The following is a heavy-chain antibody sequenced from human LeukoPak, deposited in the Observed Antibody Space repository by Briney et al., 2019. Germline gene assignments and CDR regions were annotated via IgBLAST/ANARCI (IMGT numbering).Heavy chain of an antibody. D-gene: IGHD2-8*02. CDR2: IWYDGSNK. J-gene: IGHJ4*02. CDR1: GFIFSSCG. Sequence: GRSLRLSCAASGFIFSSCGMHWVRQAPGKGLEWVAVIWYDGSNKQYADSVKGRFTISRDNSKNTLYLQMNSLRAEDTAVYYCARTPVTGGSGTFYFDNWGQGILVTVSS. CDR3: ARTPVTGGSGTFYFDN. V-gene: IGHV3-33*01.